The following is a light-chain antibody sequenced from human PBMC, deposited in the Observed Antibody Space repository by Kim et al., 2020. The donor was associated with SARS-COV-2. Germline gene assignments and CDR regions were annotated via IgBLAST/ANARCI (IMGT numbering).Light chain of an antibody. V-gene: IGLV2-14*03. Sequence: GQAITISCNGTSSEVGGFNYVPWYQHHPGKAPQLMIYDVTKRPSGVSNRFSGSKSGNTASLTISGLQAEDEADYYCSSYTSSSTFVFGTGTKVTVL. CDR3: SSYTSSSTFV. CDR2: DVT. CDR1: SSEVGGFNY. J-gene: IGLJ1*01.